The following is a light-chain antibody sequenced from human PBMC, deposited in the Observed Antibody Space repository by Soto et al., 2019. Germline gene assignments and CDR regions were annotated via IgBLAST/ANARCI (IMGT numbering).Light chain of an antibody. CDR3: QQYGSSWT. CDR2: GAS. V-gene: IGKV3-15*01. CDR1: QSVSSN. J-gene: IGKJ1*01. Sequence: EIVMTQSPGTLSVSPGERATLSCRASQSVSSNLAWYQQKPGQAPRLLIYGASTRATGIPARFSGSGSGTEFTLTISRLEPEDFAVYYCQQYGSSWTFGQGTKVDIK.